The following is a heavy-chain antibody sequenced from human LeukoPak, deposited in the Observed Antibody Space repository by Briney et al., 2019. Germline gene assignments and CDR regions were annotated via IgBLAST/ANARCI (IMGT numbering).Heavy chain of an antibody. D-gene: IGHD1-1*01. J-gene: IGHJ4*02. Sequence: PGGSLRLSCAASGFTVSSNYMSWVRQAPGKGLEGVSVIYGGVNTVYADSVQGRFTISRDNSKNTLYLQMSSLRVEDTAVYYCAKSPKTGFLFDYWGKGTLVTVSS. CDR1: GFTVSSNY. CDR2: IYGGVNT. CDR3: AKSPKTGFLFDY. V-gene: IGHV3-66*01.